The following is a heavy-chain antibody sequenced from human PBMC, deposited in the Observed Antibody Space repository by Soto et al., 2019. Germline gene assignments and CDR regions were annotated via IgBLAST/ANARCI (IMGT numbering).Heavy chain of an antibody. V-gene: IGHV3-43*01. J-gene: IGHJ6*02. Sequence: GGSLRLSCAASGFRFDDYNIHWVRQAPGKGLEWVSLITWNGGNTYYADSVKGRFTISRDGTTKSVSLQMTSLKTEDTGLYYCARETLSFGAALDVWGQGTTVTVSS. CDR1: GFRFDDYN. CDR2: ITWNGGNT. CDR3: ARETLSFGAALDV. D-gene: IGHD3-3*01.